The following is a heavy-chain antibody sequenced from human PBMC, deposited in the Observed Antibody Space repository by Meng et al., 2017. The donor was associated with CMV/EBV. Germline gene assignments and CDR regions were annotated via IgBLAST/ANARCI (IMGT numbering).Heavy chain of an antibody. Sequence: GESLKISWKGSGYSFTSYWIGWVRQMPGKGPEWMGIIYPGDSDTRYSPSFQGQVTIPADKSISTAYLQWSSLKASDTAMYYCATSTAMVSPDAFDIWGQGTMVTVSS. CDR2: IYPGDSDT. D-gene: IGHD5-18*01. CDR1: GYSFTSYW. CDR3: ATSTAMVSPDAFDI. V-gene: IGHV5-51*01. J-gene: IGHJ3*02.